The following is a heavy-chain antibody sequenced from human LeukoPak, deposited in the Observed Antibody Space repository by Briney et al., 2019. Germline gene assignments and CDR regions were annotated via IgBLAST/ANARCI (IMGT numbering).Heavy chain of an antibody. CDR2: MNPKSGNT. CDR1: GYSFSSHD. CDR3: ARVVGMATIYY. J-gene: IGHJ4*02. V-gene: IGHV1-8*01. D-gene: IGHD5-24*01. Sequence: ASVKVSCKASGYSFSSHDINWVRQATGQGLEWMGWMNPKSGNTDHAQKFQGRVTMSRNTSISVAYLELSSLRSEDTAVYYCARVVGMATIYYWGQGTLVTVSS.